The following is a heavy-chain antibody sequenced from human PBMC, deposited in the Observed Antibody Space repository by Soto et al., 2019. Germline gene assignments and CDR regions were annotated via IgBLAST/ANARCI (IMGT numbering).Heavy chain of an antibody. Sequence: GGSLRLSCAASGFTFSSYGMHWVRQAPGKGLEWVAVISYDGSNKYYADSVKGRFTISRDNSKNTLYLQMNSLRAEDTAVYYCAKDLHYDILTGYYPYFDYWGQGTLVTVSS. J-gene: IGHJ4*02. CDR2: ISYDGSNK. CDR3: AKDLHYDILTGYYPYFDY. CDR1: GFTFSSYG. V-gene: IGHV3-30*18. D-gene: IGHD3-9*01.